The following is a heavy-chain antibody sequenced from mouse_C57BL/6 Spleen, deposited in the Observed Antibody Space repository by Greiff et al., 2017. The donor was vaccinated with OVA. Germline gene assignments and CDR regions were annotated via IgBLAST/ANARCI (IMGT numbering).Heavy chain of an antibody. CDR2: INPNNGGT. J-gene: IGHJ4*01. Sequence: VQLQQSGPELVKPGASVKIPCKASGYTFTDYNMDWVKQSHGKSLEWIGDINPNNGGTIYNQKFKGKATLTVDKSSSTAYMELRSLTSEDTAVYHCASAYDGYAMDYWGQGTSVTVSS. D-gene: IGHD2-3*01. CDR3: ASAYDGYAMDY. CDR1: GYTFTDYN. V-gene: IGHV1-18*01.